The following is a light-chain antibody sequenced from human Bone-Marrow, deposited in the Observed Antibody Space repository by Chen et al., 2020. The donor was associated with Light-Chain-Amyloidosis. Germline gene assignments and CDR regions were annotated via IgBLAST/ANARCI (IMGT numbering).Light chain of an antibody. J-gene: IGKJ4*01. CDR2: GAS. V-gene: IGKV3-15*01. Sequence: EIVMTQSPATLSVSPGERATLSCRASQYVSSNLAWYQQKPGQAPRLLIYGASSRATGIPSRFSGSGSGTEFTLTISSLQSEDFAVYYCQQRSNWPPSLIFGGGTKVEIK. CDR1: QYVSSN. CDR3: QQRSNWPPSLI.